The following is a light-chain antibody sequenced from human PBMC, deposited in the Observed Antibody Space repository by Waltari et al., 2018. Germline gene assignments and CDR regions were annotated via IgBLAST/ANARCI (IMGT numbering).Light chain of an antibody. CDR2: EVS. J-gene: IGLJ2*01. CDR3: SSYTSSSTLV. Sequence: QSALTQPASVSGSPGQSITIPCTGTSSDVGCYNYVSWYQQHPGKAPKLMIYEVSNRPSGVSNRFSGSKSGNTASLTISGLQAEDEADYYCSSYTSSSTLVFGGGTKVTVL. V-gene: IGLV2-14*01. CDR1: SSDVGCYNY.